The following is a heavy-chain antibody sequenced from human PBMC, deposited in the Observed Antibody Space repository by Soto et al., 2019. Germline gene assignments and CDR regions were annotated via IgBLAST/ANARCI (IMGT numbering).Heavy chain of an antibody. V-gene: IGHV4-39*01. D-gene: IGHD1-26*01. CDR2: LYYGGST. CDR1: GGSINSDDSF. CDR3: ARQLPVGATSWFDP. J-gene: IGHJ5*02. Sequence: PSETLSLTCFVSGGSINSDDSFWGWVRQSPGKGLEWIGSLYYGGSTFYNPSLKSRVTISLDTSKNQFSLRLTSVTAADTAIYYCARQLPVGATSWFDPWGQGTLVTVSS.